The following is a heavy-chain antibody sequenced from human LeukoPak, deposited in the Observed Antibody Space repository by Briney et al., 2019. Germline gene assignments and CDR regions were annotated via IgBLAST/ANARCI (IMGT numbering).Heavy chain of an antibody. CDR1: GFIVSNNY. J-gene: IGHJ4*02. CDR2: IYSGGST. V-gene: IGHV3-53*01. CDR3: AAAGVPAAKLPVLRFLEWFSGAFDY. Sequence: PGGSLRLPCAASGFIVSNNYMSWVRQAPGKGLEWVSVIYSGGSTHYADSVKGRFTISRDHSKNMLYLQMNSLRDEDTAVYYCAAAGVPAAKLPVLRFLEWFSGAFDYWGQGTLVTVSS. D-gene: IGHD3-3*01.